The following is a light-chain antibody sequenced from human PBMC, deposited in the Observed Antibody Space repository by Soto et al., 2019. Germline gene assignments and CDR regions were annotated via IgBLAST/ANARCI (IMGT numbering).Light chain of an antibody. V-gene: IGKV1-39*01. CDR3: QQSYSTLT. CDR2: AAS. CDR1: QSISSY. J-gene: IGKJ3*01. Sequence: DIQMTQSPSSLSASVGDRVTMTCRASQSISSYLNWYQQKPGKAPKLLIYAASSLQSGVPSRFSGSGSGTDFTLTISSLQPEDFATYYCQQSYSTLTVGPGTKVDIK.